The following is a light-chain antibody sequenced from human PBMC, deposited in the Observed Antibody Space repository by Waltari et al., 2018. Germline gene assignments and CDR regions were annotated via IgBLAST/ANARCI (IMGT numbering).Light chain of an antibody. CDR3: QQFHTFT. V-gene: IGKV1-9*01. Sequence: DIQLTQAPSFLSASVGDRVSIACRASQGITNYLAWYQQKPGKAPKLLIYAASTLQSGVPARFSGSGSGIDFTLTISSLQPEDFATYYCQQFHTFTFGPGTKVDIK. CDR1: QGITNY. CDR2: AAS. J-gene: IGKJ3*01.